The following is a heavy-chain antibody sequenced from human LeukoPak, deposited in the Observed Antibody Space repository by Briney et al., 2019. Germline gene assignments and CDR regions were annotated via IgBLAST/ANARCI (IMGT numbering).Heavy chain of an antibody. CDR2: INPSGGST. J-gene: IGHJ4*02. Sequence: ASVKVSCKASGYTFTSYYMHWVRQAPGQGLEWMGIINPSGGSTSYAQKFQGRVTMARDTSTSTVYMELSSLRSEDTAVYYCAREGRGLGAFDYWGQGTLVTLSS. CDR1: GYTFTSYY. V-gene: IGHV1-46*01. CDR3: AREGRGLGAFDY. D-gene: IGHD1-26*01.